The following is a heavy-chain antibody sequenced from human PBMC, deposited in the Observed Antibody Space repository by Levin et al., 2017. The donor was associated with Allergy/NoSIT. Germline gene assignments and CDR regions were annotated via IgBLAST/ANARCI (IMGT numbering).Heavy chain of an antibody. J-gene: IGHJ6*02. CDR3: ARGNYYGSGSYYRTFVTDRSYYSGMDV. V-gene: IGHV1-18*01. CDR1: GYTFTSYG. D-gene: IGHD3-10*01. CDR2: ISAYKGNT. Sequence: ASVKVSCKASGYTFTSYGISWVRQAPGQGLEWMGWISAYKGNTNYAQKLQDRVTMTTDTSTSTAYMELRSLRSDDTAVYYCARGNYYGSGSYYRTFVTDRSYYSGMDVWGQGTTVTVSS.